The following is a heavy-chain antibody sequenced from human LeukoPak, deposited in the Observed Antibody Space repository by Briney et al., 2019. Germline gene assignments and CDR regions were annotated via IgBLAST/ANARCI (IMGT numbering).Heavy chain of an antibody. D-gene: IGHD6-13*01. CDR1: GSSISSYY. CDR3: ARNRYSSSWYEAFDI. CDR2: IYYSGST. Sequence: SETLSLTCSVSGSSISSYYWSWIRQPAGKGLEWIGYIYYSGSTYYNPSLKSRVTISVDTSKNQFSLKLSSVTAADTAVYYCARNRYSSSWYEAFDIWGQGTMVTVSS. V-gene: IGHV4-59*06. J-gene: IGHJ3*02.